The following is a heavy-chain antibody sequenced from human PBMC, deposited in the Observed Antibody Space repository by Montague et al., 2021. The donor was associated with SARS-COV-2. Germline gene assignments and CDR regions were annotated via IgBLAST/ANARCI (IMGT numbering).Heavy chain of an antibody. V-gene: IGHV4-59*01. CDR3: ARDLVERSSWGTYYYYGMDV. Sequence: SETLSLTCTVSGGSISSYYWSWIRQPPGKGLEWIGYIYYSGGTNYNPSLKSRVTISVDTSKNQFSLKLSSVTAADTAVYYCARDLVERSSWGTYYYYGMDVWGQGTTVTVSS. J-gene: IGHJ6*02. CDR1: GGSISSYY. CDR2: IYYSGGT. D-gene: IGHD6-13*01.